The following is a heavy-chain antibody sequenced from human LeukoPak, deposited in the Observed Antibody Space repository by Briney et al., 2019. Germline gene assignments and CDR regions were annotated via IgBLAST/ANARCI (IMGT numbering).Heavy chain of an antibody. CDR1: GYTFSNYG. D-gene: IGHD3-9*01. V-gene: IGHV1-18*01. CDR2: ISGYNGNT. CDR3: ARETRRRYFDEYYGMDV. Sequence: ASVKVSCKASGYTFSNYGISWVRQAPGQGLEWMGWISGYNGNTNYGQEVQGRVTMTTDTSTSTAYMELRSLRSDDTAVYYCARETRRRYFDEYYGMDVWGQGTTVTVSS. J-gene: IGHJ6*02.